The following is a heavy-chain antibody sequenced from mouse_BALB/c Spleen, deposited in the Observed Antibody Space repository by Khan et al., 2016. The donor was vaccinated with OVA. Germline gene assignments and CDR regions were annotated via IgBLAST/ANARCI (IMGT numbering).Heavy chain of an antibody. J-gene: IGHJ4*01. CDR1: GFNIKDTY. D-gene: IGHD2-3*01. CDR3: GDGYGGYAMDY. CDR2: IDPANGNT. Sequence: VRLQQSGAELVKPGASVKLSCTASGFNIKDTYMHWVKQRPEQGLEWIGRIDPANGNTKYDPKFQGKATITADTSSNTAYLQLSSLTSEDTAVDYCGDGYGGYAMDYWGQGTSVTVSS. V-gene: IGHV14-3*02.